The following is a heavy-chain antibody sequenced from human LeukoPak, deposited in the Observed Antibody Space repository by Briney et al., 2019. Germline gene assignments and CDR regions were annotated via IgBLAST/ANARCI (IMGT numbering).Heavy chain of an antibody. V-gene: IGHV4-59*01. J-gene: IGHJ4*02. D-gene: IGHD3-22*01. CDR2: IYYSGST. Sequence: MSSETLSLTCTVSGGSISSYYWGWIRQPPGKGLEWIGYIYYSGSTNYNPSLKSRVTISVDTSKNQFSLKLSSVTAADTAVYYCARGDSSGYYYLDYWGQGTLVTVSS. CDR3: ARGDSSGYYYLDY. CDR1: GGSISSYY.